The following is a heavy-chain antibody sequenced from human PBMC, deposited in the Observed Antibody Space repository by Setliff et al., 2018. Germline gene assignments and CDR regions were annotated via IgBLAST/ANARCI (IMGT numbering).Heavy chain of an antibody. Sequence: PSETLSLTCTVSGGSISSSSYYWGWIRQPPGKGLEWIGSIYYSGSTYYNPSLKSRVTISVDTSKNQFSLNLSSVTAADTAVYYCARLGGSSTSGGFYYFYYYMDVWGQGTLVTVSS. CDR3: ARLGGSSTSGGFYYFYYYMDV. D-gene: IGHD2-2*01. CDR2: IYYSGST. CDR1: GGSISSSSYY. V-gene: IGHV4-39*01. J-gene: IGHJ6*03.